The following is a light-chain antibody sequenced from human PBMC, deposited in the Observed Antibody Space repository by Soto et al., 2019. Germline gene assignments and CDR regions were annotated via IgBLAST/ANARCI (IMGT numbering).Light chain of an antibody. CDR3: QQGSNWPRST. Sequence: KQNLATLSVSPGDGATLSFRASQSVSSKSAWYQQKAGQAPRLLIYGASTRATGIPARFSCSCSGKDFTLTISGVEPEVVAVYYYQQGSNWPRSTFGQGTRLEIK. CDR1: QSVSSK. J-gene: IGKJ5*01. V-gene: IGKV3-11*01. CDR2: GAS.